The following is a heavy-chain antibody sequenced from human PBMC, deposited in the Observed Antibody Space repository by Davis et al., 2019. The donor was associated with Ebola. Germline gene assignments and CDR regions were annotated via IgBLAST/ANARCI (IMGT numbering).Heavy chain of an antibody. V-gene: IGHV3-9*01. J-gene: IGHJ6*02. CDR2: ICWNSLIT. CDR1: GFTFDDYA. Sequence: GGSLRLSCAASGFTFDDYAMHWVRQAPGKGLAWVSRICWNSLITGYADSVKGRFTISRDHAKGFVYLEMNRLRSEDQALYYCAKDSNGAVGLYYGMDVWGQGTTVTVSS. D-gene: IGHD2-8*01. CDR3: AKDSNGAVGLYYGMDV.